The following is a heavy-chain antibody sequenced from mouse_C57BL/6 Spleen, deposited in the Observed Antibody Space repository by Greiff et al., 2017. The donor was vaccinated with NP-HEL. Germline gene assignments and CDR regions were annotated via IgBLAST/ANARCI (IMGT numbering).Heavy chain of an antibody. CDR1: GFTFSSYA. D-gene: IGHD1-1*01. CDR2: ISDGGSYT. J-gene: IGHJ3*01. CDR3: AREDYGSSPWFAY. V-gene: IGHV5-4*01. Sequence: DVKLVESGGGLVKPGGSLKLSCAASGFTFSSYAMSWVRQTPEKRLEWVATISDGGSYTYYPDNVKGRFTISRDNAKNNLYLQMSHLKSEDTAMYYCAREDYGSSPWFAYWGQGTLVTVSA.